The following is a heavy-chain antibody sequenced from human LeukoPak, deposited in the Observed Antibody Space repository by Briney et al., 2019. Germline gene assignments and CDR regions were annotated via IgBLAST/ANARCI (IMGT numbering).Heavy chain of an antibody. CDR2: TYSGET. D-gene: IGHD3-3*01. J-gene: IGHJ6*02. CDR1: GFTVSNNY. CDR3: VRDQFS. Sequence: GGSPRLSCAASGFTVSNNYMSWVRQAPGRLEWLSVTYSGETQYADSVKGRFTISRDDSKNTLYLQMNSLRAEDTAIYYCVRDQFSWGQGTTVTVSS. V-gene: IGHV3-66*01.